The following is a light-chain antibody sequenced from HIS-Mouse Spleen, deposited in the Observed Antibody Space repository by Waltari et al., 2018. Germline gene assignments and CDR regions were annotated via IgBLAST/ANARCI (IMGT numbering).Light chain of an antibody. CDR1: SSNIGSNY. Sequence: QSVLTHPPSASGTPGQRVTISSSGSSSNIGSNYVYWYQQPPGTAPKLLIYRNNQRPSGVPDRFSGSKSGTSASLAISGLRSEDEADYYCAAWDDSLSGPVFGGGTKLTVL. V-gene: IGLV1-47*01. J-gene: IGLJ3*02. CDR2: RNN. CDR3: AAWDDSLSGPV.